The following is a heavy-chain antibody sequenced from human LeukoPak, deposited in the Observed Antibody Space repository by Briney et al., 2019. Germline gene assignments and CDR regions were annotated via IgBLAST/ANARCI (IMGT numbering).Heavy chain of an antibody. CDR1: GYTFTSYG. V-gene: IGHV1-18*01. Sequence: ASVKVPCMASGYTFTSYGISGVRQAPGQGLEWMGWISAYNGNTNYAQKLQGRVTMTTDTSTSTAYMELRSLRSDDTAVYYCARDSGYDILTGYYFNWFDPWGQRTLVTVSS. D-gene: IGHD3-9*01. J-gene: IGHJ5*02. CDR2: ISAYNGNT. CDR3: ARDSGYDILTGYYFNWFDP.